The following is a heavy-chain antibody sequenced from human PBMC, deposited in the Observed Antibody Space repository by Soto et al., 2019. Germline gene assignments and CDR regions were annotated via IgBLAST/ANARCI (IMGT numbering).Heavy chain of an antibody. Sequence: QIQLVQSGAEVKKPGASVKVSCKASGYSFTIYGISWVRQAPGQGLEWLGWISAYNGNTNYEQKFQGRVAMTTDTSTNTAYLELRSLRSDDAAVYYCARDPPITGSLRGTTLMAVWGQGTTVTVSS. CDR1: GYSFTIYG. J-gene: IGHJ6*02. D-gene: IGHD1-20*01. CDR3: ARDPPITGSLRGTTLMAV. CDR2: ISAYNGNT. V-gene: IGHV1-18*04.